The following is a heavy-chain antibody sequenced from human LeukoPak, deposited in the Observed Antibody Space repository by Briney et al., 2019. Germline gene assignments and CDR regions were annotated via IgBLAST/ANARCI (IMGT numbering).Heavy chain of an antibody. Sequence: GASVKVSCKASGYTFNHHGISWVRQAPGQGLEWMGWISCFNGDTHYAQKLQGRVTMTTDTSTSTAYMELRSLRSDDTAVYYCASGYSYGYVFDYWGQGTLVTVSS. J-gene: IGHJ4*02. D-gene: IGHD5-18*01. V-gene: IGHV1-18*01. CDR3: ASGYSYGYVFDY. CDR2: ISCFNGDT. CDR1: GYTFNHHG.